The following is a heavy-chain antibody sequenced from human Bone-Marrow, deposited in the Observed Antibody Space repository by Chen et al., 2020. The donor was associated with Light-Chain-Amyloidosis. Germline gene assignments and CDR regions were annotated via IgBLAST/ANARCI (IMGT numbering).Heavy chain of an antibody. CDR3: TKDRNNDFWSGTSNWFDP. J-gene: IGHJ5*02. CDR2: ISGDGRTT. V-gene: IGHV3-43*02. Sequence: EVQLVESGGGMIQPGGSLRVSCEASGFKFVDYAMHWVRQASGRGLEWVSLISGDGRTTHYADSVKGRFTISRDNSKRFLYLEMNSLRNEDTAIYYCTKDRNNDFWSGTSNWFDPWGQGTPVTVS. CDR1: GFKFVDYA. D-gene: IGHD3-3*01.